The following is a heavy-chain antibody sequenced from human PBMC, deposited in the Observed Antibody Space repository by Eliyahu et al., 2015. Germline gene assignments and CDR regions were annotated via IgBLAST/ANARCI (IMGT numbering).Heavy chain of an antibody. CDR2: IIPIFGTA. J-gene: IGHJ2*01. Sequence: SSVKVSCKASGGTFSSYAISWVRQAPGQGLEWMGGIIPIFGTANYAQKFQGRVTITADKSTSTAYMELSSLRSEDTAVYYCARGEGYCSGGSCSPYWYFDLWGRGTLVTVSS. CDR1: GGTFSSYA. D-gene: IGHD2-15*01. CDR3: ARGEGYCSGGSCSPYWYFDL. V-gene: IGHV1-69*06.